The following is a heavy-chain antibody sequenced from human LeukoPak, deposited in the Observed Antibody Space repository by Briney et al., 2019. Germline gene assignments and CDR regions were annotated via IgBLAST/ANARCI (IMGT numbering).Heavy chain of an antibody. V-gene: IGHV3-11*06. Sequence: PGGSLRLSCAASGFIFSDYYMNWIRQAPGKGLEWVSYISGSTIYTKYADSVQGRFTISRDNVQNSLYLQMNNLRAEDTAVYFCAKARVTTGYYMQVDYWGLGTLVTVSS. CDR1: GFIFSDYY. J-gene: IGHJ4*02. CDR3: AKARVTTGYYMQVDY. D-gene: IGHD3-9*01. CDR2: ISGSTIYT.